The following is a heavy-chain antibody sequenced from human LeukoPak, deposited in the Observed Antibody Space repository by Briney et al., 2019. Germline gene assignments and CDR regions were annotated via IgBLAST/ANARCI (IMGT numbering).Heavy chain of an antibody. V-gene: IGHV4-34*01. Sequence: PSETLSLTCAVDGGSFSGYYWSWVRQPAGKGMEWIGEINHSGSTNYNPSLKSRVTISVDTSKNQFSLKLSSVTAADTAVYYCASEAALGGYWGQGTLVTVSS. CDR2: INHSGST. D-gene: IGHD3-3*01. CDR3: ASEAALGGY. J-gene: IGHJ4*02. CDR1: GGSFSGYY.